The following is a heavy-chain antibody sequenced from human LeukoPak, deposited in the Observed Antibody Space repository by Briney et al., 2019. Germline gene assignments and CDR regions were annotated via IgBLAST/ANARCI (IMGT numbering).Heavy chain of an antibody. V-gene: IGHV3-7*03. CDR3: AMRFLEWLP. J-gene: IGHJ4*02. Sequence: GGSLRLSCAASGFTFSNYWMTWVRQAPGKGLEWVANIREDGSEKYYVDSVKGRFTISRDNAKNSLYLQVNSLRAEDTAVYYCAMRFLEWLPWGQGTLVTVSS. D-gene: IGHD3-3*01. CDR2: IREDGSEK. CDR1: GFTFSNYW.